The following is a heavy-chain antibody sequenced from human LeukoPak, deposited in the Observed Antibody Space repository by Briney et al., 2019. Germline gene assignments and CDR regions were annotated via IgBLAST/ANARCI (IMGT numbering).Heavy chain of an antibody. Sequence: GSPRLSCAASGFTFSSYAMSWVRQPPGKGLEWIGEINHSGSTNYNPSLKSRVTISVDTSKNQFSLKLSSVTAADTAVYYCARGRIAARDFDYWGQGTLVTVSS. CDR1: GFTFSSYA. J-gene: IGHJ4*02. CDR2: INHSGST. CDR3: ARGRIAARDFDY. V-gene: IGHV4-34*01. D-gene: IGHD6-6*01.